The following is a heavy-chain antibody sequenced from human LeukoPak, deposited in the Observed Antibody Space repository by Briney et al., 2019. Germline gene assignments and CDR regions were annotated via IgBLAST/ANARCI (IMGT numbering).Heavy chain of an antibody. V-gene: IGHV3-74*01. J-gene: IGHJ4*02. CDR1: GFTFSSYW. CDR3: ARGPASGSYGY. CDR2: INSDGSST. D-gene: IGHD1-26*01. Sequence: GGSLRLSCAASGFTFSSYWMHWVRQAPGEGLVWVPRINSDGSSTSYADSVKGRFTISRDNAKNTLYLQMNSLRAEDTAVYYCARGPASGSYGYWGQGTLVTVSS.